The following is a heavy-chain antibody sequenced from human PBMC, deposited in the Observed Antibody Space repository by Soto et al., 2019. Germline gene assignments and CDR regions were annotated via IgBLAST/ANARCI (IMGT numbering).Heavy chain of an antibody. CDR1: GFIFSDYA. Sequence: EVQLLESGGGGVQPGGSLRLSCAASGFIFSDYAMTWVRQTPGKGLEWVSAITSSGSSTYFADSLKGRITISRDTYKNTLSLQMDSLRVEDTAIYYCAKGVEGFVVSSFDSWGQGALVTVSS. J-gene: IGHJ4*02. CDR3: AKGVEGFVVSSFDS. D-gene: IGHD2-15*01. CDR2: ITSSGSST. V-gene: IGHV3-23*01.